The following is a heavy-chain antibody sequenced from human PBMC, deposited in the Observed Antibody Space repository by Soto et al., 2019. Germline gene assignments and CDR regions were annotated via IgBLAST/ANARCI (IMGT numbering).Heavy chain of an antibody. J-gene: IGHJ4*02. Sequence: EVQVAESGGGLVQPGGYLRLSCAGSGYTLSSAWIHWVRQAPGKGLVWVSGINNDGSATFYADSVKGRFSISRDNTKNMLFLQMNSLRAEDTAVYYCGTVFESWGQGTQVTVSS. D-gene: IGHD2-8*02. CDR3: GTVFES. CDR1: GYTLSSAW. V-gene: IGHV3-74*01. CDR2: INNDGSAT.